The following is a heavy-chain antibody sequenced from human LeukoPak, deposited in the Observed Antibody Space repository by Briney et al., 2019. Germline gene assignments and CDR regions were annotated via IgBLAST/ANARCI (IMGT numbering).Heavy chain of an antibody. Sequence: PSETLSLTCTVSGGSISSGGYYWSWIRQHPGKGLEWIGYIYYSGSTYYNPSLKSRVTISVDTSKNQFSLKLSSVTAADTAVYYCARDGGSGGGYFDYWGQGTLVTVSS. J-gene: IGHJ4*02. CDR3: ARDGGSGGGYFDY. CDR1: GGSISSGGYY. D-gene: IGHD3-10*01. CDR2: IYYSGST. V-gene: IGHV4-31*03.